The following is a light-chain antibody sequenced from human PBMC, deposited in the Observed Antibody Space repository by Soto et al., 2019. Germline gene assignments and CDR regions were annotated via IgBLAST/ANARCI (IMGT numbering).Light chain of an antibody. CDR1: QSVSGY. V-gene: IGKV3-11*01. CDR3: QQRSNWPPAT. Sequence: EIVKTPSPAPLSVSPGKRAPLSCRSSQSVSGYLAWYQQKPGQAPSLLIYDASNRATAIPARFSGSGSGTDFTLTISSLEPEDFAVYYCQQRSNWPPATFGQGTRLEIK. CDR2: DAS. J-gene: IGKJ5*01.